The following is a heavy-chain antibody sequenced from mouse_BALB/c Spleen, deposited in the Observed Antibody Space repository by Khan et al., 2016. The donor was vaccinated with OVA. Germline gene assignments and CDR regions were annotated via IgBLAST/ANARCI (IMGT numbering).Heavy chain of an antibody. Sequence: QVQLKEPGPGLVQPSQSLSITCTVSGFSLNTYGIHWIRQSQGKGLEWLGVIRSGGATDYNGAFISRLSITKDNSKSQVFFNMNRLQADDTAIYYCARNSFMYDFTYWGQGTLVTVSA. D-gene: IGHD2-14*01. V-gene: IGHV2-2*01. J-gene: IGHJ3*01. CDR3: ARNSFMYDFTY. CDR2: IRSGGAT. CDR1: GFSLNTYG.